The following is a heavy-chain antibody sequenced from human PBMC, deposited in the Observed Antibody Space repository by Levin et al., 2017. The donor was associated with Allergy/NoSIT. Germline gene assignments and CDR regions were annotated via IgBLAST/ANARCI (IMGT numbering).Heavy chain of an antibody. CDR1: GYTFTSYY. V-gene: IGHV1-46*01. D-gene: IGHD2-15*01. CDR2: INPSGGST. Sequence: PGGSLRLSCKASGYTFTSYYMHWVRQAPGQGLEWMGIINPSGGSTSYAQKFQGRVTMTRDTSTSTVYMELSSLRSEDTAVYYCARDRGLAATADAFDIWGQGTMVTVSS. J-gene: IGHJ3*02. CDR3: ARDRGLAATADAFDI.